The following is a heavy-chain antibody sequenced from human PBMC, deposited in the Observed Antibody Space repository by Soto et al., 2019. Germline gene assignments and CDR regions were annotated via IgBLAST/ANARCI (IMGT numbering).Heavy chain of an antibody. CDR2: ISGSGGST. D-gene: IGHD2-21*02. Sequence: PGGSLRLSCAASGFTFSSYAMSWVRQAPGKGLEWVSAISGSGGSTYYADSVKGRFTISRDNSKNTLYLQMNSLRAGDTAVYYCAKPPDLRHSVVVTAIAYWGQGTLVTVSS. CDR3: AKPPDLRHSVVVTAIAY. J-gene: IGHJ4*02. CDR1: GFTFSSYA. V-gene: IGHV3-23*01.